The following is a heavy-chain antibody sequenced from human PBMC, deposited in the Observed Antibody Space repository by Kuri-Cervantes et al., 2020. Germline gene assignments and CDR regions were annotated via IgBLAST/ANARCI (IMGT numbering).Heavy chain of an antibody. D-gene: IGHD1-26*01. CDR1: GFTFSSYG. CDR3: AKDPGSGSYRVEYFQH. J-gene: IGHJ1*01. CDR2: ISYDGSNK. V-gene: IGHV3-30*18. Sequence: GESLKISCAASGFTFSSYGMHWVRQAPGKGLEWVAVISYDGSNKYYADSVKGRFTISRDNSKNTLYLQMNSLRAEDTAVYYCAKDPGSGSYRVEYFQHWGHGNLVHVAS.